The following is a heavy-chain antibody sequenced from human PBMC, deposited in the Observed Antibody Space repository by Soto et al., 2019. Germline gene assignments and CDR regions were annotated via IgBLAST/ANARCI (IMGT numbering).Heavy chain of an antibody. CDR1: GFTFSSYS. CDR3: ARDLGMDV. Sequence: PGGSLRLSCAASGFTFSSYSMNWVRQAPGKGLEWVSYISSSTGTIYYADSVMGRFTISRDNAKNSLYLQMNSLNDEGTAVYYCARDLGMDVWGQGTTVTVSS. V-gene: IGHV3-48*02. CDR2: ISSSTGTI. J-gene: IGHJ6*02.